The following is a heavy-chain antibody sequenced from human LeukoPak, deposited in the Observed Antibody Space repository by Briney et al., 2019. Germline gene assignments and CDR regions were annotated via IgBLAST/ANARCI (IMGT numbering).Heavy chain of an antibody. CDR3: AKEIRWQNWFDP. D-gene: IGHD4-23*01. J-gene: IGHJ5*02. CDR1: GFTFSSDA. V-gene: IGHV3-23*01. CDR2: IIGSGGST. Sequence: GGSLRLSCAASGFTFSSDAMSWVRQALGKGLEWVSAIIGSGGSTYYADSVKGRVTISRDNSKNTLYLQMNSLSAEERAVYYCAKEIRWQNWFDPWGQGTLVTVSS.